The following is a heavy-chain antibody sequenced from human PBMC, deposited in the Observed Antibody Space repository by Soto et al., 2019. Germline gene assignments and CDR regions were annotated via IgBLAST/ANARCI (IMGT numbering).Heavy chain of an antibody. CDR1: GGSISSYY. D-gene: IGHD2-15*01. J-gene: IGHJ4*02. Sequence: QVQLQESGPGLVKPSETLSLTCTVSGGSISSYYWSWIRQPPGKGLEWIGYIYYSGSTNYNPSLKSRLNNSVDTSKNPVPLKLRFVAAGDPAVDYLSGPYWSCFDYWGQGTLVTVSS. CDR2: IYYSGST. CDR3: SGPYWSCFDY. V-gene: IGHV4-59*03.